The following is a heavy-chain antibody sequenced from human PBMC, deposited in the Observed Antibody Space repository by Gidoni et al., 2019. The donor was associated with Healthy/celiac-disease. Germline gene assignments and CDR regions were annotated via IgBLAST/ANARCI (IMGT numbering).Heavy chain of an antibody. CDR3: AKDLMYYDSSGYYSMGY. J-gene: IGHJ4*02. Sequence: QVQLVESGGGVVQPGRSLRLSCAASGFTFSSYGMHWVRQAPGKGLEWVAVRSYDGSNKYYADSVKGRFTISRDNSKNTLYLQMNSLRAEDTAVYYCAKDLMYYDSSGYYSMGYWGQGTLVTVSS. D-gene: IGHD3-22*01. CDR1: GFTFSSYG. V-gene: IGHV3-30*18. CDR2: RSYDGSNK.